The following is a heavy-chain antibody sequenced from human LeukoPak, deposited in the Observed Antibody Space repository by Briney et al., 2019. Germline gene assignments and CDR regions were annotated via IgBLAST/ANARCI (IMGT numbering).Heavy chain of an antibody. CDR1: GFTFSSYS. CDR2: ISSSSSYI. V-gene: IGHV3-21*01. Sequence: PGGSLRLSCAASGFTFSSYSMNWVRQAPGKGLEWVSSISSSSSYIYYADSVKGRFTISRDNAKNSLYLQMNSLRAEDTAVYYCARDPPGIAVAGIFDYWGQGTLVTVSS. CDR3: ARDPPGIAVAGIFDY. J-gene: IGHJ4*02. D-gene: IGHD6-19*01.